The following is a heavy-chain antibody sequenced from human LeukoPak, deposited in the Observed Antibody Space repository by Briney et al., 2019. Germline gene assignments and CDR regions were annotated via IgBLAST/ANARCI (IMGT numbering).Heavy chain of an antibody. CDR3: ARANYFDY. V-gene: IGHV4-59*01. J-gene: IGHJ4*02. CDR2: IYHTGST. CDR1: GGSISSYY. Sequence: PSETLSLTCTVSGGSISSYYWSWFRQFPGTGLEWIGSIYHTGSTNYNPSLKSRVTISVDKSKNQFSLKLSSLTAADTAVYYCARANYFDYWGRGTLVTVSS.